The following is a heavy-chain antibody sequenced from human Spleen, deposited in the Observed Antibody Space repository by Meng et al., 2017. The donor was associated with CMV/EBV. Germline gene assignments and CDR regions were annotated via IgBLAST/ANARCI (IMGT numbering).Heavy chain of an antibody. CDR2: TYYRSKWYN. V-gene: IGHV6-1*01. Sequence: AISGDSVSRHSANWNWIRQSPSRGLEWMGRTYYRSKWYNDYAVSVKSRITINPDTSKNQFSLHLNSVTPEDTAVYYCAWGIYAFDIWGQGTMVTVSS. CDR3: AWGIYAFDI. D-gene: IGHD6-13*01. J-gene: IGHJ3*02. CDR1: GDSVSRHSAN.